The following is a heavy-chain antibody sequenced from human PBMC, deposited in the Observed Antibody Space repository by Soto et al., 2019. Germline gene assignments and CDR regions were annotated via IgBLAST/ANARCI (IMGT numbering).Heavy chain of an antibody. CDR3: ARGHSSSWYGGYYYYHYGMDV. J-gene: IGHJ6*02. CDR1: VYTFTGYY. D-gene: IGHD6-13*01. Sequence: ASVKVSCKASVYTFTGYYMHWLRQAPGQGLEWMGWISAYNGNTNYAQKLQGRVTMTTDTSTSTAYMELRSLRSDDTAVYYCARGHSSSWYGGYYYYHYGMDVWGQGTTVTVSS. CDR2: ISAYNGNT. V-gene: IGHV1-18*04.